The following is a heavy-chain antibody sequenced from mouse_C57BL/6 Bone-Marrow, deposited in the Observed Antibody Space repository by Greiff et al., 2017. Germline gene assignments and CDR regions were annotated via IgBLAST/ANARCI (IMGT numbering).Heavy chain of an antibody. CDR3: ARTGWFAY. CDR1: GYTFTSYG. Sequence: VQLQQSGAELARPGASVKLSCKASGYTFTSYGISWVKQRTGQGPEWIGEIYPRSGNTYYNEKFKGKATLTADKSSSTAYMELRSLTSEDSAVYFCARTGWFAYWGQGTLVTVSA. V-gene: IGHV1-81*01. CDR2: IYPRSGNT. J-gene: IGHJ3*01.